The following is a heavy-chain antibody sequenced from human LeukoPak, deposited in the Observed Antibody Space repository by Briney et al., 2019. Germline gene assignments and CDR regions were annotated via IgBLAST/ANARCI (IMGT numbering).Heavy chain of an antibody. Sequence: ASVKVSCKASGYTFTSYYMHWVRQAPGQGLEWMGIINPSGGSTSYAQKFQGRVTMTRDTSTSTVYMELSSLRSEDTVVYYCAREGNGDCYSSCLSSQKYYYYGMDVWGQGTTVTVSS. J-gene: IGHJ6*02. CDR2: INPSGGST. V-gene: IGHV1-46*01. D-gene: IGHD2-21*02. CDR3: AREGNGDCYSSCLSSQKYYYYGMDV. CDR1: GYTFTSYY.